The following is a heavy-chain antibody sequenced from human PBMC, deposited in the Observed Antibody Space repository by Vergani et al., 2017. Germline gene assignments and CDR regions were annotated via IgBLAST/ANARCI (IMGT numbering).Heavy chain of an antibody. V-gene: IGHV5-10-1*03. D-gene: IGHD2-15*01. CDR3: ARQGLGYCSGGTCYSSYYAMDV. CDR1: GYGFTSYW. Sequence: EVQLVQSGAEVKKPGESLRISCKGAGYGFTSYWISWVRQMPGKGLEWMGRIDPSDSYTNYSPSFQGHVTISADKSISTAYLQWSSLKASDTAIYYCARQGLGYCSGGTCYSSYYAMDVWGQGTTVTVSS. J-gene: IGHJ6*02. CDR2: IDPSDSYT.